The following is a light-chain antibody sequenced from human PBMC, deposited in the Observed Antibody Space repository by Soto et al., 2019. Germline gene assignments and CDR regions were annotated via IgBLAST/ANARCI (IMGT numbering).Light chain of an antibody. CDR2: EVS. CDR1: SSDVGGYNY. CDR3: SSYTSSSTYV. J-gene: IGLJ1*01. V-gene: IGLV2-14*01. Sequence: QSALTQPASVSGSPGQSITISCTGNSSDVGGYNYVSWYQQHPGKAPKLMIYEVSNRASGVSNRFSGSKSGNTASLTISGLQAEDEADYYCSSYTSSSTYVFGSGTKLTVL.